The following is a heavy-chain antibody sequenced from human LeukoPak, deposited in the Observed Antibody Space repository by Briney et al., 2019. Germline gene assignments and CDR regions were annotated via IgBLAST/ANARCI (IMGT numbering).Heavy chain of an antibody. Sequence: PSETLSLTCTVSGFSISSGHYWGWIRQPPGKGLECIGNIYRSGSTYYSPSLKSRVTISIDTSKNHISLKLSSVTAADTAVYYCASPLYSTSHFDYWGQGALVTVSS. CDR1: GFSISSGHY. CDR3: ASPLYSTSHFDY. V-gene: IGHV4-38-2*02. J-gene: IGHJ4*02. D-gene: IGHD6-6*01. CDR2: IYRSGST.